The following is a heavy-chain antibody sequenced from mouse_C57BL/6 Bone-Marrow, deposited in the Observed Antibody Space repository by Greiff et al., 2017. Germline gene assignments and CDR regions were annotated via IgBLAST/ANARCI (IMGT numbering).Heavy chain of an antibody. V-gene: IGHV14-3*01. CDR1: GFNIKNTY. CDR2: IDAGNGNT. J-gene: IGHJ4*01. Sequence: VQRKESVAELVRPGASVKLSCTASGFNIKNTYMYWVKQRPEQGLEWIGRIDAGNGNTKYPPKLKGKATITADTSSNTAYMQLSSLTSEDSAIYYCVTHYYVSSYGAMDYWGQGTSVTVSS. D-gene: IGHD1-1*01. CDR3: VTHYYVSSYGAMDY.